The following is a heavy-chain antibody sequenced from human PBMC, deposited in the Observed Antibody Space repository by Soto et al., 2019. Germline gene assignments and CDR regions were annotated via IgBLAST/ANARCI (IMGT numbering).Heavy chain of an antibody. J-gene: IGHJ4*02. CDR1: GFTFSNAW. Sequence: EVQLVESGGGLVKPGGSLRLSCAASGFTFSNAWMSWVRQAPGKGLEWVGRIKSKTDGGTTDYAAPVKGRFTISRDDSENTLYVQMDSLKTEDTAVYDCTTEPHRPRVDYWGQGTLVTVSS. CDR3: TTEPHRPRVDY. CDR2: IKSKTDGGTT. V-gene: IGHV3-15*01.